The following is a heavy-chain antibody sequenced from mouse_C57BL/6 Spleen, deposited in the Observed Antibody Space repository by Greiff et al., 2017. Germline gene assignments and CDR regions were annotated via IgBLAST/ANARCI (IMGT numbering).Heavy chain of an antibody. CDR3: ARHRGIYSAWYFDV. Sequence: EVQLMESGGDLVKPGGSLKLSCAASGFTFSSYGMSWVRQTPDKRLEWVATISSGGSYTYYPDSVKGRFTISRDNAKNTLYLQMSSLKSEDTAMYYCARHRGIYSAWYFDVWGTGTTVTVSS. CDR1: GFTFSSYG. D-gene: IGHD2-12*01. J-gene: IGHJ1*03. CDR2: ISSGGSYT. V-gene: IGHV5-6*01.